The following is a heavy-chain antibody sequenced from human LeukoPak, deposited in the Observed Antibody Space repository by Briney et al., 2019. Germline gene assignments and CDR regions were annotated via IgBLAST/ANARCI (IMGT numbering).Heavy chain of an antibody. CDR3: ARFSKWSRHNWFDP. V-gene: IGHV1-2*02. J-gene: IGHJ5*02. CDR2: INPNSGGT. Sequence: ASVKVSCKASGYTFTGYYMHWVRQAPGHGLEWMGWINPNSGGTNYAQKFQGRIPMTRDTSISTAYMELSRLGSDDTAVYYCARFSKWSRHNWFDPWGQGTLVTVSS. D-gene: IGHD3-3*01. CDR1: GYTFTGYY.